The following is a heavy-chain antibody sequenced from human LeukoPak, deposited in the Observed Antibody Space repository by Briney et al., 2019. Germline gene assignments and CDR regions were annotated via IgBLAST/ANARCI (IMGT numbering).Heavy chain of an antibody. Sequence: GGSLRLSCAASGFNLGSFAMTWVRQAPGKGLEWLSSITAGHYSTYNTDSVKGRFTISRDDSKNTLYLQMNSLRADDTAVYYCTKDPNGDYVRAFDPWGQGTLVTVSS. CDR1: GFNLGSFA. CDR2: ITAGHYST. D-gene: IGHD4-17*01. V-gene: IGHV3-23*01. J-gene: IGHJ5*02. CDR3: TKDPNGDYVRAFDP.